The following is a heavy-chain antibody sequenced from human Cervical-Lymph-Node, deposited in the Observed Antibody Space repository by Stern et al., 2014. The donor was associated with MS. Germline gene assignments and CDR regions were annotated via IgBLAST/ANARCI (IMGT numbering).Heavy chain of an antibody. J-gene: IGHJ4*02. D-gene: IGHD3-3*01. CDR2: IYYSGST. Sequence: QLQLQESGPGLVKPSQTLSLTCTVSGGSISSGGYYWSWIRQHPGKGLEWIGHIYYSGSTNYNPSRKSRVTIAVDTSKNQFSLKLSSVTAADTAVYYCARVSYDFWSGYYVFDYWGQGTLVTVSS. CDR1: GGSISSGGYY. V-gene: IGHV4-31*03. CDR3: ARVSYDFWSGYYVFDY.